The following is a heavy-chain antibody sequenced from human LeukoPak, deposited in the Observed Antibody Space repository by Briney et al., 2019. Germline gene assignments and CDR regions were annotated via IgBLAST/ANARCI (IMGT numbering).Heavy chain of an antibody. D-gene: IGHD3-3*01. V-gene: IGHV3-11*04. CDR1: GFTFSDYY. CDR2: ISSSGSTI. CDR3: ARAPRTIFGVVITTLDI. Sequence: GGSLRLSCAASGFTFSDYYMSWIRQAPGKGLEWVSYISSSGSTIYYADSVKGRFTISRDNAKNSLYLHMNSLRAEDTAVYYCARAPRTIFGVVITTLDIWGQGTMVTVSS. J-gene: IGHJ3*02.